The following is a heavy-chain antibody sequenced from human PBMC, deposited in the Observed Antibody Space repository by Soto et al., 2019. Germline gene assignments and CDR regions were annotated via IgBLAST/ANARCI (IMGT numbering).Heavy chain of an antibody. CDR2: INAGSGNT. V-gene: IGHV1-3*01. CDR3: ARDTETLGPRANDALDI. CDR1: GYTFSAYT. D-gene: IGHD3-3*02. J-gene: IGHJ3*02. Sequence: QAQLVQSGAEMKKPGASVKVSCKATGYTFSAYTMNWVRQAPGQSLEWMGWINAGSGNTKYSQNFHGRVSITRDTSASTVYMELTGLTSEYTAVYYCARDTETLGPRANDALDIWGQGTMVTVSS.